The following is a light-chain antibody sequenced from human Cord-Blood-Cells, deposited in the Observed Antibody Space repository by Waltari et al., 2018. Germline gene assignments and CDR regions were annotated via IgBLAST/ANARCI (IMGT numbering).Light chain of an antibody. CDR2: YAS. V-gene: IGKV6-21*02. CDR3: HQSNSLPWT. CDR1: QSIGSS. J-gene: IGKJ1*01. Sequence: EIVLTQSPDFQSVTPKEKVTITCRASQSIGSSLHWYQQQPDQSPKLRIKYASPSNPGFPSRFSSSGSRTEFTLTISSLGAEDATTYYCHQSNSLPWTFGQVTKVEIK.